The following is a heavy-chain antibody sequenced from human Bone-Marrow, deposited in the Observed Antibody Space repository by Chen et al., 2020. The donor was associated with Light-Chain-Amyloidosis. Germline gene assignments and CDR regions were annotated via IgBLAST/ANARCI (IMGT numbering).Heavy chain of an antibody. V-gene: IGHV4-39*07. Sequence: QLQLQESGPGLVKPSETLSLTCTVSGGSISSSSYYWGWIRQPPGKGLEWIGGIYYSGSTYYHPSLKSRVTISVDTSKNQFSLKLSSVTAADTAVYYCARDWYDYVWGSYRYPFDYWGQGTLVTVSS. J-gene: IGHJ4*02. D-gene: IGHD3-16*02. CDR1: GGSISSSSYY. CDR2: IYYSGST. CDR3: ARDWYDYVWGSYRYPFDY.